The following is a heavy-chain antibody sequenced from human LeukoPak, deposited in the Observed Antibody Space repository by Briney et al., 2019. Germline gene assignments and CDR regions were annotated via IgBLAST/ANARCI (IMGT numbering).Heavy chain of an antibody. Sequence: GGSLRLSCAASGFTFSSYGMHWVRQVPGKGLEWVAVISYDGSNKYYADSVKGRFTISRDNSKNTLYLQMNSLRAEDTAVYYCAKDGVYYYDSSGYYYPDYWGQGTLVTVSS. CDR1: GFTFSSYG. V-gene: IGHV3-30*18. J-gene: IGHJ4*02. D-gene: IGHD3-22*01. CDR2: ISYDGSNK. CDR3: AKDGVYYYDSSGYYYPDY.